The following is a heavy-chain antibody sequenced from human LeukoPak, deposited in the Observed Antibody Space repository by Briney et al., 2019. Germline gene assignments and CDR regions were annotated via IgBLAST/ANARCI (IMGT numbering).Heavy chain of an antibody. Sequence: GGSLRLSCEASGFTFSSYAMSWVRQAPGKGLEWVSAISGSGGSTYYADSVKGRFTISRDNSKNTLYLQMNSLRAEDTAVYYCAKDLVVVTAIGFDYWGQGTLVTVSS. CDR3: AKDLVVVTAIGFDY. J-gene: IGHJ4*02. CDR1: GFTFSSYA. D-gene: IGHD2-21*02. CDR2: ISGSGGST. V-gene: IGHV3-23*01.